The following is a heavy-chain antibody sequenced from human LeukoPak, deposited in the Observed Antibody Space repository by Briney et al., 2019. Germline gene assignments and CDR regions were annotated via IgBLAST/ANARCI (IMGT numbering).Heavy chain of an antibody. D-gene: IGHD3-22*01. V-gene: IGHV3-30*02. J-gene: IGHJ3*02. CDR3: AKDRRITMIVVVRDAFDI. Sequence: GGSLRLSCAASGFTFSSYGMHWVRQAPGKGLEWVAFIRYDGSNKYYADSVKGRFTISRDNSKNTLYLQMNSLRAEDTAVYYCAKDRRITMIVVVRDAFDIWGQGTMVTVSS. CDR2: IRYDGSNK. CDR1: GFTFSSYG.